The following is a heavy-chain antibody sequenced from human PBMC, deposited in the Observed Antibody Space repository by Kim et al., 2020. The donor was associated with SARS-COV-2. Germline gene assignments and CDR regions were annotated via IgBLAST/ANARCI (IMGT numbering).Heavy chain of an antibody. V-gene: IGHV1-8*01. Sequence: ASVKVSCKASGYTFTSYDINWVRQATGQGLEWMGWMNPNSGNTGYAQKFQGRVTMTRNTSISTAYMELSSLRSEDTAVYYCARALTSGYYDILTGWVSYYYYYGMDVWGQGTTVTVSS. CDR2: MNPNSGNT. J-gene: IGHJ6*02. CDR3: ARALTSGYYDILTGWVSYYYYYGMDV. CDR1: GYTFTSYD. D-gene: IGHD3-9*01.